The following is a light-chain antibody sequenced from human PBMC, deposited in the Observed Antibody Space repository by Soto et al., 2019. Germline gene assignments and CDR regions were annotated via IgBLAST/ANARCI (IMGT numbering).Light chain of an antibody. CDR1: SSDVGGYNY. J-gene: IGLJ3*02. CDR2: DVS. CDR3: CSYAGSSTWV. Sequence: QSVLTQPRSVSGSPGQSVTISCTGTSSDVGGYNYVSWYQQHPGKAPKLIIYDVSKRPSGVPDRFSGSKSGNTASLTISGLQAEDEADYYCCSYAGSSTWVFGGGTQLTVL. V-gene: IGLV2-11*01.